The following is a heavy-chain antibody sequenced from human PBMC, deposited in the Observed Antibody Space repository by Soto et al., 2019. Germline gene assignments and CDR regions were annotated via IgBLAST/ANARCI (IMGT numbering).Heavy chain of an antibody. J-gene: IGHJ4*02. CDR2: MYSDGSKI. CDR3: ARDSLFSGSYYAY. V-gene: IGHV3-33*01. Sequence: QPGGSLRLSCAASGFTFSDYDMHWVRQAPGKGLEWVAFMYSDGSKIYYTDSVKGRFTISRDNSKNTLYLQMNSLRAEDTAVYYCARDSLFSGSYYAYWGQGTPVTVSS. D-gene: IGHD1-26*01. CDR1: GFTFSDYD.